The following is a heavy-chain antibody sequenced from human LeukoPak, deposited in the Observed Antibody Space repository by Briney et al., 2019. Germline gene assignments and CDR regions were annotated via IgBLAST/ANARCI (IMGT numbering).Heavy chain of an antibody. CDR1: GGSISSSSYY. CDR2: IYYSGST. J-gene: IGHJ3*02. D-gene: IGHD2-21*01. V-gene: IGHV4-39*01. CDR3: ARSIGIGHIVVVLAPHDAFDI. Sequence: PSETLSLTCTVTGGSISSSSYYWGCIRQPPGKGLEWIGSIYYSGSTYYNPSLKSRVTISVDTSKNQFSLKLSSVTAADTAVYYCARSIGIGHIVVVLAPHDAFDIWGQGTMVTVSS.